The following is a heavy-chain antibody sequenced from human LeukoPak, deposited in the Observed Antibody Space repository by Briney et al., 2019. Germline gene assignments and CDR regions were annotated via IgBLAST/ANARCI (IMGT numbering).Heavy chain of an antibody. J-gene: IGHJ5*02. CDR2: INHSGST. Sequence: PSETLSLTCAVYGGSFSGYFWSWIRQAPGKGLEWIGEINHSGSTNYKPSLKSRVTISVDTSKNQFSPKLSSVTAADTAVYYCARALSYSYGPNWFDPWGQGTLVTVSS. CDR3: ARALSYSYGPNWFDP. D-gene: IGHD5-18*01. V-gene: IGHV4-34*01. CDR1: GGSFSGYF.